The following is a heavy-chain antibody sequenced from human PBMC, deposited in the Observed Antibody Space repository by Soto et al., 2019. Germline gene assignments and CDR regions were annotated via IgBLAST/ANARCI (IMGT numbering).Heavy chain of an antibody. V-gene: IGHV3-66*01. J-gene: IGHJ6*02. CDR2: IYSGGSR. Sequence: GGPLRLSCSASVFTVSNNSMTWVLHSPVKVLELVAMIYSGGSRKYGDSVRGRFTVSRDISKNTLYLQMNGLRDDDTAIYYCARDKALVVPSLVNSDYYYYAMEVWGQGTTVTVSS. CDR1: VFTVSNNS. CDR3: ARDKALVVPSLVNSDYYYYAMEV. D-gene: IGHD2-2*01.